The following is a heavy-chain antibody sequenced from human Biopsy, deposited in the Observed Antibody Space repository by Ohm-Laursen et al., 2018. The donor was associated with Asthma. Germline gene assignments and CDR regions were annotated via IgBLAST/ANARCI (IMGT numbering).Heavy chain of an antibody. J-gene: IGHJ4*02. D-gene: IGHD2-15*01. V-gene: IGHV3-53*01. CDR3: GRDYPLVD. CDR1: GFSVSSNY. Sequence: GSLRLSCAASGFSVSSNYMSWVRQAPGKGLEWVSVIYSGGSTYYADSVKGRFTISRDNSKSTLDLQMNSLRAEDTAVYYCGRDYPLVDWGQGTLVTVSS. CDR2: IYSGGST.